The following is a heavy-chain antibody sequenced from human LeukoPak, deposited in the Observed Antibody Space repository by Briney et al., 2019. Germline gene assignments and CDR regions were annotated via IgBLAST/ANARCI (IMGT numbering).Heavy chain of an antibody. CDR2: ISSSSSYI. D-gene: IGHD3-10*01. V-gene: IGHV3-21*01. CDR1: GFTFSSYS. Sequence: PGGSLRLSCAASGFTFSSYSMNWVRQAPGKGLEWVSSISSSSSYIYYADSVKGRFTISRDNAKNSLYLQMNSLRAEDTAVYYCARVADYYGSGSYAPRYLRGAFDIWGQGTMVTVSS. J-gene: IGHJ3*02. CDR3: ARVADYYGSGSYAPRYLRGAFDI.